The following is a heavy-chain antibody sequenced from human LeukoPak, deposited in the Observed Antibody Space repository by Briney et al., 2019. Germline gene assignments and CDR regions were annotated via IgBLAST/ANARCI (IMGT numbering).Heavy chain of an antibody. Sequence: GGSLRLSCAASGFSFSSYWMHWVRQAPGGGLVWVSRINTDGSATYYADSVKGRFTISRDNAKNTLYLQMNSLRADDTAVYYCARDHYGGNSDYWGQGTLVTVSS. CDR1: GFSFSSYW. J-gene: IGHJ4*02. D-gene: IGHD4-23*01. CDR2: INTDGSAT. CDR3: ARDHYGGNSDY. V-gene: IGHV3-74*01.